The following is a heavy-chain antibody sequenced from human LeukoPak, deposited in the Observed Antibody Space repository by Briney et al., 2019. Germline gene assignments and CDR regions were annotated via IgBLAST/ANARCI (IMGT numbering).Heavy chain of an antibody. CDR2: ISSSGTTI. CDR1: GFTFTDFY. D-gene: IGHD3-9*01. CDR3: ARALTGFIPGN. J-gene: IGHJ4*02. Sequence: PGGSLRLSCAASGFTFTDFYMSWIRQAPGKGLEWVSYISSSGTTIYYADSVMGQFTISRDNAKNSLYLQMNSLRAEDTAVYYCARALTGFIPGNWGQGTLVTVSS. V-gene: IGHV3-11*01.